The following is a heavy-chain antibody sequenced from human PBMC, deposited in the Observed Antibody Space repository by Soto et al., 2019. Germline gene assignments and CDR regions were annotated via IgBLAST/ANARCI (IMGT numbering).Heavy chain of an antibody. CDR3: ARSRCRFWTNYGGHNRFDP. CDR1: GFSLTTSGVA. D-gene: IGHD3-3*01. V-gene: IGHV2-5*02. Sequence: QITLKESGPTLVKPTQTLTLTCTLSGFSLTTSGVAVGWIRQPPGKALEWLGVIYWDDDTRYSPSLKSRLTITQATSKKQVVLTMTNVGPVDTATYYCARSRCRFWTNYGGHNRFDPWGQGTLVTVSS. J-gene: IGHJ5*02. CDR2: IYWDDDT.